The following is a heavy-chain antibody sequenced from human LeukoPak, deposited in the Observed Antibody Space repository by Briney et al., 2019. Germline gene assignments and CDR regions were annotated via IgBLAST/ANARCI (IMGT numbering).Heavy chain of an antibody. CDR3: GVTNGPLDY. V-gene: IGHV3-48*03. CDR2: ITSSGGHI. CDR1: GFTFSDYE. J-gene: IGHJ4*02. D-gene: IGHD2-8*01. Sequence: GGSLRLSCAASGFTFSDYEMNWVRQAPGKGLGRVSYITSSGGHIYHADSVKGRFTISRDNAKNSLYLQMNSLRAEDTAVYYCGVTNGPLDYWGQGILVTVST.